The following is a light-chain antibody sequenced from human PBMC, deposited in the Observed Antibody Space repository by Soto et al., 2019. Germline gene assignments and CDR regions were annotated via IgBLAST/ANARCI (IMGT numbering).Light chain of an antibody. CDR2: GAS. Sequence: EIVLTQSPGTLSLSPGERATLFCRASESVSSNYLAWYQQKPGQAPRRLIYGASSRATGIPDRFSGSGSGTDFTLTISRLEPEDFAVYYCQQYGTSSLTFGGGAKVEIK. V-gene: IGKV3-20*01. CDR1: ESVSSNY. J-gene: IGKJ4*01. CDR3: QQYGTSSLT.